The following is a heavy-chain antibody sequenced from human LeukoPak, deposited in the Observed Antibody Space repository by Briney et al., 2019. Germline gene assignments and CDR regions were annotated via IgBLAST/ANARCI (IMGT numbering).Heavy chain of an antibody. CDR2: IGGSGGST. D-gene: IGHD6-19*01. V-gene: IGHV3-23*01. CDR3: AKTRSGWPVPFDY. J-gene: IGHJ4*02. CDR1: GFTFSSYA. Sequence: GGSLRLSCAASGFTFSSYAMSWVRQAPGKGLEWFSTIGGSGGSTYYADSVKGRFTISRDNSKNTLYLQMNSLRAEDTAVCYCAKTRSGWPVPFDYWGQGTLVTVSS.